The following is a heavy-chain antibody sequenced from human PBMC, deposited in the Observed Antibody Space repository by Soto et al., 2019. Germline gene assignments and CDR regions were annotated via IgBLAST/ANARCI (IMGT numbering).Heavy chain of an antibody. CDR2: ISYDGSNK. J-gene: IGHJ4*02. CDR1: GFTFSSYG. Sequence: QVQLVESGGGVVQPGRSLRLSCAASGFTFSSYGMHWVRQAPGKGLEWVAVISYDGSNKYYADSVKCRFTISRDNSKNTLYLQMNSLRAEDTAVYYGAKAAGEAVAGPKADPIYWGQGTLVTVSS. V-gene: IGHV3-30*18. D-gene: IGHD6-19*01. CDR3: AKAAGEAVAGPKADPIY.